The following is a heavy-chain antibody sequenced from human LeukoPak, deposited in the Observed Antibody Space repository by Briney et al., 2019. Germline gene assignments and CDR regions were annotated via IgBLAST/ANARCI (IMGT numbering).Heavy chain of an antibody. J-gene: IGHJ4*02. D-gene: IGHD3-3*01. CDR2: IYSGGST. CDR1: GFTVSSNY. CDR3: ARSGRPYYEKQFDY. Sequence: GGSLRLSCAASGFTVSSNYMSWVRQAPGKGLEWVSVIYSGGSTYYADSVKGRFTISRDNSKNTLYLQMNSLRAEDTAVYYCARSGRPYYEKQFDYWGQGTLVTVSS. V-gene: IGHV3-53*01.